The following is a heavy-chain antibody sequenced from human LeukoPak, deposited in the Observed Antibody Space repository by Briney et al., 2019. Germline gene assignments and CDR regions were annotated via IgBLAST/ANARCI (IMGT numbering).Heavy chain of an antibody. CDR1: GFTFSSYW. V-gene: IGHV3-7*03. CDR3: VSGWYYFDY. D-gene: IGHD6-19*01. J-gene: IGHJ4*02. CDR2: IKQDGSEK. Sequence: GGSLRLSCAASGFTFSSYWINWVRQAPGKGLEWVANIKQDGSEKYYVDSVKGRFTISRDNTKNSLYLQMNSLRAEDTAVYYCVSGWYYFDYWGQGTLVTVSS.